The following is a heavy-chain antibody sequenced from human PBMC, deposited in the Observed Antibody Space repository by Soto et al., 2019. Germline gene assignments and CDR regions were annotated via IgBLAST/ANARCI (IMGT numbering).Heavy chain of an antibody. D-gene: IGHD5-18*01. Sequence: EVQLVESGGGLVQPGRSLRLSCAASGFTFDDYAMHWVRQAPGKGLEWVSGISWNSGSIGYADSVKGRFTISRDNAKNSLYLLMNSLRAEDTALYYCAKYGYSQTKVGWFDPWGQGSLVAVSS. V-gene: IGHV3-9*01. J-gene: IGHJ5*02. CDR2: ISWNSGSI. CDR1: GFTFDDYA. CDR3: AKYGYSQTKVGWFDP.